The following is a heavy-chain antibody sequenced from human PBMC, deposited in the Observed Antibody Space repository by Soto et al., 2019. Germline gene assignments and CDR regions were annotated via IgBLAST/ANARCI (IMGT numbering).Heavy chain of an antibody. Sequence: SETLSLTCTVSGGSISSYYWSWIRQPPGKGLEWIGYIYYSGSTNYNPSLKSRVTISVDTSKNQFSLKLSSVTAADTAVYYCARVPNDFWSGYVDYWGQGTLVTVSS. D-gene: IGHD3-3*01. CDR1: GGSISSYY. V-gene: IGHV4-59*01. CDR3: ARVPNDFWSGYVDY. CDR2: IYYSGST. J-gene: IGHJ4*02.